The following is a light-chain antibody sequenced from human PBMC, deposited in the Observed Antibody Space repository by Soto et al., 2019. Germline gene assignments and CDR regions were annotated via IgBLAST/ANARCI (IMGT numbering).Light chain of an antibody. Sequence: EIVMTQSPGTLSLSPGERATISCRASQVIGSRYLAWYHQKSGQAPRLLIYGASSRATSIPDRFSGSGSGTDFTRTNSRLELEDFGVYYCQQFGSSIPHSFGQGTKLEIK. CDR2: GAS. CDR3: QQFGSSIPHS. J-gene: IGKJ2*03. CDR1: QVIGSRY. V-gene: IGKV3-20*01.